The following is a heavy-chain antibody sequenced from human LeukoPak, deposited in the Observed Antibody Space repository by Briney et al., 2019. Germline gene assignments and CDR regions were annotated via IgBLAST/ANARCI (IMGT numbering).Heavy chain of an antibody. J-gene: IGHJ3*02. CDR1: GFTFSSYS. D-gene: IGHD2-2*01. Sequence: PGGSLRLSCAASGFTFSSYSMNWVRQAPGKGLEWVSSISSSSSYIYYADSVKGRFTISRDNAKNSLYLQMNSLRAEDTAVYYCASHPDAMPGENAFDIWGQGTMVTVSS. CDR3: ASHPDAMPGENAFDI. CDR2: ISSSSSYI. V-gene: IGHV3-21*01.